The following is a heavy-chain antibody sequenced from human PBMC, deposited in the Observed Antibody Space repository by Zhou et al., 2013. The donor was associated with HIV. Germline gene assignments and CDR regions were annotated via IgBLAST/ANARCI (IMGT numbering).Heavy chain of an antibody. Sequence: QVQLVQSGAEVKKPGASVKVSCKASGYTFTSYTITWVRQAPGQGLEWMGWISTYNGDTNYAQKLQGRVTMTTDTSTSTAYMEVRSLRSDDTAVYYCARDGMVPGVKRSFYYGMDVWGQGTTVTVSS. CDR1: GYTFTSYT. J-gene: IGHJ6*02. CDR2: ISTYNGDT. CDR3: ARDGMVPGVKRSFYYGMDV. V-gene: IGHV1-18*01. D-gene: IGHD3-10*01.